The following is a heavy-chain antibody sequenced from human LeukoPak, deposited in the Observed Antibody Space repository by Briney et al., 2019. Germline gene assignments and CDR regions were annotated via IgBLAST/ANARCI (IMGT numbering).Heavy chain of an antibody. D-gene: IGHD2-15*01. J-gene: IGHJ4*02. CDR1: GFTFSSYW. CDR2: INSDGSTT. Sequence: GGSLRLSCEASGFTFSSYWMHWVRQVPGKGLVWVSRINSDGSTTTYADSVKGRFTISRDNAKNTVYLQRNSLRAEDTAVYYCARRSYCSGGSCVHSFDYWGQGTLVTVSS. CDR3: ARRSYCSGGSCVHSFDY. V-gene: IGHV3-74*01.